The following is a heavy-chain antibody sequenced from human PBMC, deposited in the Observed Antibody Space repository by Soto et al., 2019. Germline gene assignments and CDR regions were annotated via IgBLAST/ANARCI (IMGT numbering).Heavy chain of an antibody. CDR2: ISYSGGNT. CDR3: ARDRGVAARGGYFDY. D-gene: IGHD6-6*01. Sequence: EVQLLESGGDLVQPGGSLRLSCAASGFTFRNFALTWVRQAPGKGLEWVSSISYSGGNTYQADSVKGRFSISRDNSKNPLYLQMNSLRTEDTALYYCARDRGVAARGGYFDYWGQGTLVTVSS. J-gene: IGHJ4*02. CDR1: GFTFRNFA. V-gene: IGHV3-23*01.